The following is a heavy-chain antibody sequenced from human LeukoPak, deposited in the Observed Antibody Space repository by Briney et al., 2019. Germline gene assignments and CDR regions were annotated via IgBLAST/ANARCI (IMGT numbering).Heavy chain of an antibody. V-gene: IGHV1-2*02. D-gene: IGHD3-22*01. CDR1: GYTFTGYY. CDR2: INPNSGGT. J-gene: IGHJ4*02. CDR3: ASGFSSSYDYDSSGSYFDY. Sequence: ASVKVSCKASGYTFTGYYLHWVRQAPGQGLEWMGWINPNSGGTNYAQQFQGRVTMTRDTSINTAYMELSRLRSDDTAVYYCASGFSSSYDYDSSGSYFDYWGQGTLVTVSS.